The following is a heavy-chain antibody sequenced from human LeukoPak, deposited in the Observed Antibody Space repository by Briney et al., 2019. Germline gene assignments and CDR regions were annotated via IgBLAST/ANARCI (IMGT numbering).Heavy chain of an antibody. V-gene: IGHV3-23*01. CDR2: ISGSGGST. J-gene: IGHJ4*02. D-gene: IGHD3-22*01. Sequence: QPGGSLRLSCAASGFTFSSYAMSWVRQAPGKGLERVSAISGSGGSTYYADSVKGRFTISRDNSKNTLYLQMNSLRAEDTAVYYCAKDLGYYDSSGLTWGQGTLVTASS. CDR3: AKDLGYYDSSGLT. CDR1: GFTFSSYA.